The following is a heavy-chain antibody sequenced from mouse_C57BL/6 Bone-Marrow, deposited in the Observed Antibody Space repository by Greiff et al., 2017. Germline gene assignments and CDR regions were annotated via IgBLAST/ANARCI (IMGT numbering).Heavy chain of an antibody. CDR1: GYAFTNYL. D-gene: IGHD1-1*01. CDR3: ASYGSRHYYAMDY. CDR2: INPGSGGT. J-gene: IGHJ4*01. V-gene: IGHV1-54*01. Sequence: QVQLQQSGAELVRPGTSVKVSCKASGYAFTNYLIEWVKQRPGQGLEWIGVINPGSGGTNYNEKFKGKATLTADKSSSTAYMQLSSLTSEDSAVYFCASYGSRHYYAMDYWGQGTSVTVAS.